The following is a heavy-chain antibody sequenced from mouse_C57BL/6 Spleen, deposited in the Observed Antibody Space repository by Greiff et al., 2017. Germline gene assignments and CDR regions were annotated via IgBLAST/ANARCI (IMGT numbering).Heavy chain of an antibody. V-gene: IGHV5-12*01. D-gene: IGHD1-1*01. Sequence: EVKVVESGGGLVQPGGSLKLSCAASGFTFSDYYMYWVRQTPGKGLEWVGYISNGGGSTYYPETVKGRFTISRDNANNTLYMQISRLKSEDTAMYYCARHDAGDGSSLYAMDYWGQGTSVTVSS. CDR1: GFTFSDYY. CDR2: ISNGGGST. CDR3: ARHDAGDGSSLYAMDY. J-gene: IGHJ4*01.